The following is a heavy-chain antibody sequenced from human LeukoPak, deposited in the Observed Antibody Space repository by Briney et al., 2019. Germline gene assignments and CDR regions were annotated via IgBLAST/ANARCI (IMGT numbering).Heavy chain of an antibody. Sequence: GGSLRLSCAASGISFASYWVTWVRPAPGEGLEWVANIGQDGTESGDVGSVKGRFTISKDNARKLLFLQMISLRADNTAVYYCAIPSSYDASRYYHAYWGLGTLVSVSS. CDR1: GISFASYW. CDR3: AIPSSYDASRYYHAY. D-gene: IGHD3-22*01. J-gene: IGHJ4*02. V-gene: IGHV3-7*01. CDR2: IGQDGTES.